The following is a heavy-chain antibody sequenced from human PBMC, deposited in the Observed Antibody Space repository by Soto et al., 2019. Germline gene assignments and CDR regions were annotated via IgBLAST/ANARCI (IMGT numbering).Heavy chain of an antibody. J-gene: IGHJ4*02. Sequence: GGSLRLSCVASGFTFSGYGMHWVRQAPGKGLEWVAVMSNDGSNKYYADSVKGRFTISRDNSKNMLYLQMNSLRTEDTAVYYCARHSITGNGYWGQGTLVTVSS. V-gene: IGHV3-30*03. D-gene: IGHD1-20*01. CDR1: GFTFSGYG. CDR2: MSNDGSNK. CDR3: ARHSITGNGY.